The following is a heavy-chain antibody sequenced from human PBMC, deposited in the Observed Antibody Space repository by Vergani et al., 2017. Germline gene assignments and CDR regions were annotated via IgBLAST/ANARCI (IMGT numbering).Heavy chain of an antibody. CDR2: IIPIFGTA. CDR1: GGTFSSYA. J-gene: IGHJ3*02. D-gene: IGHD2-21*01. Sequence: QVQLVQSGAEVKKPGSSVKVSCKASGGTFSSYAISWVRQAPGQGLEWMGGIIPIFGTANYAQKFQGRVTITADESTSTAYMELSSLRSEDTAVYYCARGLDCVGDCYDAFDIWGQGTMVTVSS. V-gene: IGHV1-69*01. CDR3: ARGLDCVGDCYDAFDI.